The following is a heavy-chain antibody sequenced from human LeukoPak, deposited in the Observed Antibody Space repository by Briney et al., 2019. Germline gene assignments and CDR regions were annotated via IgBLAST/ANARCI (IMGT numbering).Heavy chain of an antibody. D-gene: IGHD1-1*01. J-gene: IGHJ4*02. CDR2: ISYDGSNK. CDR1: GFTFSSYA. V-gene: IGHV3-30-3*01. CDR3: ARPAGYNWNDVAY. Sequence: GGSLRLSCAASGFTFSSYAMHWVRQAPGKGLEWVAVISYDGSNKYYADSVKGRFTISRDNSKNTLYLQMNSLRAEDTAVYYCARPAGYNWNDVAYWGQGTLVTVSS.